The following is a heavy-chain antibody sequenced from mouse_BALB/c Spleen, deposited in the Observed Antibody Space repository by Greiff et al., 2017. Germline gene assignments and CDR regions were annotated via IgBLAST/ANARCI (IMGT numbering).Heavy chain of an antibody. V-gene: IGHV5-6-5*01. CDR1: GFTFSSYA. CDR2: ISSGGST. D-gene: IGHD2-3*01. Sequence: VQLKQSGGGLVKPGGSLKLSCAASGFTFSSYAMSWVRQTPEKRLEWVASISSGGSTYYPDSVKGRFTISRDNARNILYLQMSSLRSEDTAMYYCARGDGLDYWGQGTTLTVSS. J-gene: IGHJ2*01. CDR3: ARGDGLDY.